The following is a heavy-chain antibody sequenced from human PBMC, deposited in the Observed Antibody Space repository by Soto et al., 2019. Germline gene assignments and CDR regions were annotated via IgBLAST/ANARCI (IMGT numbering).Heavy chain of an antibody. CDR2: ITSGGRYV. CDR3: VREGIGNYGSGFD. Sequence: LRLSCAASGFTFSDHPMIWVRHVPVEGLEWVSSITSGGRYVYYADSVKGRFIISRDNAEKSLYLQMNSLSAEDTAVYYCVREGIGNYGSGFDWGQGTLVTVSS. J-gene: IGHJ4*02. V-gene: IGHV3-21*01. D-gene: IGHD3-10*01. CDR1: GFTFSDHP.